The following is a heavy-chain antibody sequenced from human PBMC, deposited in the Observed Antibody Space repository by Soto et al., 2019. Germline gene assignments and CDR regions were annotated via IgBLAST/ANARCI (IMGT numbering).Heavy chain of an antibody. V-gene: IGHV1-69*13. CDR3: ASSVVAATGWFAP. J-gene: IGHJ5*02. D-gene: IGHD2-15*01. CDR1: GGTFSSYS. Sequence: ASVKVSCKASGGTFSSYSISWVRQAPGQGLEWMGGIIPIFGTANYAQKFQGRVTITADESTSTAYMELSSLRSEDTAVYYCASSVVAATGWFAPWGQGTLVSVSS. CDR2: IIPIFGTA.